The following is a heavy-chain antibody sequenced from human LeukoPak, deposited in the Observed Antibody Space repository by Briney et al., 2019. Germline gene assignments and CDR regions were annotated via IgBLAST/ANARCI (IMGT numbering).Heavy chain of an antibody. D-gene: IGHD2-15*01. J-gene: IGHJ5*02. CDR1: GGSISSSSYY. V-gene: IGHV4-39*01. CDR2: IYYSGST. Sequence: SETLSLTCTVSGGSISSSSYYWGWIRQPPGKGLEWIGSIYYSGSTYYNPSLKSRVTISVDTSKNQFSLKLSSVTAADTAVYYCARHVLDCSGGSCYDNWFDPWGQGTLVTVSS. CDR3: ARHVLDCSGGSCYDNWFDP.